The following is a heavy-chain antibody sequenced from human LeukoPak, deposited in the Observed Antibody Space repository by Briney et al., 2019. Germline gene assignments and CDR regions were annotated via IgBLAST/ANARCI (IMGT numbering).Heavy chain of an antibody. CDR3: ARGTRIAARLFDY. V-gene: IGHV3-21*01. CDR2: IHYIRDGP. CDR1: GFRFSRYA. Sequence: GGSLRLSCVGSGFRFSRYAMSWVRQAPGKGLEWVATIHYIRDGPYYADSVKGRFTISRDNAKNSLYLQMNSLRAEDTAVYYCARGTRIAARLFDYWGQGTLVTVSS. D-gene: IGHD6-6*01. J-gene: IGHJ4*02.